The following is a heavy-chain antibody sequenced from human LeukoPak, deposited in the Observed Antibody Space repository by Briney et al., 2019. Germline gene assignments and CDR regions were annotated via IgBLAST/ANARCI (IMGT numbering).Heavy chain of an antibody. CDR1: GGSFSGYY. J-gene: IGHJ4*02. D-gene: IGHD3-3*01. CDR2: INHSGST. V-gene: IGHV4-34*01. CDR3: ARGLTIFGVVSRNY. Sequence: PSETLSLTCAVYGGSFSGYYWSWIRQPPGKGLEWIGEINHSGSTNYNPSLNSRVTISVDTSKNQFSLKLSSVTAADTAVYYCARGLTIFGVVSRNYWGQGTLVTVSS.